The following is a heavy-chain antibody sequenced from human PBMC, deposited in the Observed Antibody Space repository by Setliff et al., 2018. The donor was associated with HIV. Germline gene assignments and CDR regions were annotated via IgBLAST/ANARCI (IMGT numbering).Heavy chain of an antibody. D-gene: IGHD3-10*01. CDR2: INPSVGST. CDR3: AREYDVLLWIGSQYGRGNLDS. V-gene: IGHV1-46*01. CDR1: GYILTSHY. Sequence: ASVKVSCKASGYILTSHYMHWVRQAPGQGLEWMGIINPSVGSTSYAQKFQGRVTMARDTSTSTVYMELSSLRSEDTAVYYCAREYDVLLWIGSQYGRGNLDSWGQGTPVTVSS. J-gene: IGHJ4*02.